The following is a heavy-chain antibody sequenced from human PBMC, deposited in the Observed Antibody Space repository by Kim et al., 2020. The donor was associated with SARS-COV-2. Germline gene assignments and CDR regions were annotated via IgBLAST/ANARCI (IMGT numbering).Heavy chain of an antibody. CDR3: ARGGRQAGDNGMDV. Sequence: SETLSLTCTVSGGSISSYYWSWIRQPPGKGLEWIGYIYYSGSTNYNPSLKSRVTISVDTSKNQFSLKLSSVTAADTAVYYCARGGRQAGDNGMDVWGQGTTVTVSS. V-gene: IGHV4-59*13. CDR2: IYYSGST. J-gene: IGHJ6*02. CDR1: GGSISSYY. D-gene: IGHD3-16*01.